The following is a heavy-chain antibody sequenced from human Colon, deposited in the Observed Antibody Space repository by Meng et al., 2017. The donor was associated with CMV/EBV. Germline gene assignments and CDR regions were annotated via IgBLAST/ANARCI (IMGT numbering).Heavy chain of an antibody. V-gene: IGHV3-72*01. CDR2: IKNRALSYTT. D-gene: IGHD3-3*01. CDR3: ADLGTPY. J-gene: IGHJ4*02. CDR1: GFNFSDHY. Sequence: RVACAASGFNFSDHYMDWVRQAPGKGLELVGRIKNRALSYTTHYAAFVRGRFTISRDDSKNSLYLQMDSLTTEDTAVYYCADLGTPYWGQGTLVTVSS.